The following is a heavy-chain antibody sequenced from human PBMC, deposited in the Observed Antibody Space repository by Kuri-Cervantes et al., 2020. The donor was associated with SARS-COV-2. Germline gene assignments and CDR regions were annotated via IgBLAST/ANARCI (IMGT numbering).Heavy chain of an antibody. Sequence: GESLKISCAASGFTFSSYSMSWVRQAPGKGLEWVSSISSSSSYIYYADSVKGRFTISRDNAKNSLYLQMNSLRAEDTAVYYCARDKDDYSNYGDCGMDVWGQGTTVTVSS. CDR2: ISSSSSYI. V-gene: IGHV3-21*01. D-gene: IGHD4-11*01. CDR3: ARDKDDYSNYGDCGMDV. J-gene: IGHJ6*02. CDR1: GFTFSSYS.